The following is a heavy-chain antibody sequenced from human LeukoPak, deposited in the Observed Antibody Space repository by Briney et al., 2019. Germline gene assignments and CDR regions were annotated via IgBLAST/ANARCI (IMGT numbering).Heavy chain of an antibody. V-gene: IGHV4-59*01. J-gene: IGHJ3*02. CDR2: IYYSGST. CDR3: ARGGVVTDAFDI. Sequence: SETLSLTCTVSGGSISSYYWSWIRQPPGRGLESIGYIYYSGSTNYNPSLKSRVTISVDTSKNQFSLKLSSVTAADTAVYYCARGGVVTDAFDIWGQGTMVTVSP. CDR1: GGSISSYY. D-gene: IGHD2-21*02.